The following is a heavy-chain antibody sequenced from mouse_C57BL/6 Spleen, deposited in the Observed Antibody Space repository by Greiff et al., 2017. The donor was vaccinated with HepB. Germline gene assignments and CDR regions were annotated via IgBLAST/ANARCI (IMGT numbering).Heavy chain of an antibody. V-gene: IGHV6-6*01. CDR1: GFTFSDAW. Sequence: EVKLMESGGGLVQPGGSMKLSCAASGFTFSDAWMDWVRQSPEKGLEWVAEIRNKANNHATYYAESVKGTFTISRDDSKSSFYLHMNSLRAEDTGIYCCTWRVGLAWFAYWGQGTLVTVSA. CDR2: IRNKANNHAT. J-gene: IGHJ3*01. D-gene: IGHD1-1*02. CDR3: TWRVGLAWFAY.